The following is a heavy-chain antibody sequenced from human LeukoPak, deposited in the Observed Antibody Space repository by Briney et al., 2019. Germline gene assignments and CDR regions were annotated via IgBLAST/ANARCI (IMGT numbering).Heavy chain of an antibody. V-gene: IGHV1-69*13. Sequence: GASVKVSCKASGYTFTSYGISWVRQAPGQGLEWMGGIIPIFGTANYAQKFQGRVTITADESTSTAYMELSSLRSEDTAVYYCARGDYDYVWGSFSGHPQPWVPWGQGTLVTVSS. D-gene: IGHD3-16*01. J-gene: IGHJ5*02. CDR3: ARGDYDYVWGSFSGHPQPWVP. CDR1: GYTFTSYG. CDR2: IIPIFGTA.